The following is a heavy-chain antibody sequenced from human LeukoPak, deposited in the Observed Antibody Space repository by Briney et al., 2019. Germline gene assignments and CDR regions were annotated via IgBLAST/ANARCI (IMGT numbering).Heavy chain of an antibody. Sequence: GASVKVSCKASGGTFSNYVISWVRQAPGQGLEWMGGIIPIFGTANYAQKFQGRVTITADESTSTAYMELSSLRSEDTAVYYCARDRGYGSGSQYYYYYGMDVWGQGTTVTVSS. J-gene: IGHJ6*02. D-gene: IGHD3-10*01. CDR3: ARDRGYGSGSQYYYYYGMDV. CDR1: GGTFSNYV. CDR2: IIPIFGTA. V-gene: IGHV1-69*01.